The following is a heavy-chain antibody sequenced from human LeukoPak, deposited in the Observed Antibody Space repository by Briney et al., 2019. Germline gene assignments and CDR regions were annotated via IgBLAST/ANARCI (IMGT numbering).Heavy chain of an antibody. CDR1: GFTFSSYG. D-gene: IGHD3-10*01. CDR3: ARGGWDYYGSALFDY. CDR2: IWYDGSNK. J-gene: IGHJ4*02. Sequence: GGSLRLSCAASGFTFSSYGMHWVRQAPGKGLEWVAVIWYDGSNKYYADSVKGRFTISRDNSKNTLYLQMNSLRAEDTAVYYCARGGWDYYGSALFDYWGQGTLVTVSS. V-gene: IGHV3-33*01.